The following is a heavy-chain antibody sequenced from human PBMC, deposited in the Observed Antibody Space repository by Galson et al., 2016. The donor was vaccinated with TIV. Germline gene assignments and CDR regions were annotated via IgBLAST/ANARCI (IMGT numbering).Heavy chain of an antibody. CDR2: IRYDGTEK. V-gene: IGHV3-30*02. CDR1: GFTFRNFG. J-gene: IGHJ6*04. CDR3: AKDGDDISFGHPFNYFLDG. Sequence: SLRLSCAASGFTFRNFGMHWVRQAPGKGLEWVAFIRYDGTEKYFEDSVKGRFTISRDNSKNTLYLQMNNLRATDTAVFYCAKDGDDISFGHPFNYFLDGWGKGTTVIVSS. D-gene: IGHD3-9*01.